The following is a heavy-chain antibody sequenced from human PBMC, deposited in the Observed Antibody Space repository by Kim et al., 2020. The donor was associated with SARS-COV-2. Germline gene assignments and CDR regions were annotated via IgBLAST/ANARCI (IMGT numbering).Heavy chain of an antibody. CDR2: MNPNSCNT. Sequence: ASVKVSCKASGYTFTSYDINWVRQATGQGPEWMGWMNPNSCNTGYAQKFQGRVIMTRNTSISTAYMELSSLRSEDTAVYYCARKVGDYGGNSLGYWGQGTLVTVSS. CDR3: ARKVGDYGGNSLGY. CDR1: GYTFTSYD. V-gene: IGHV1-8*01. D-gene: IGHD4-17*01. J-gene: IGHJ4*02.